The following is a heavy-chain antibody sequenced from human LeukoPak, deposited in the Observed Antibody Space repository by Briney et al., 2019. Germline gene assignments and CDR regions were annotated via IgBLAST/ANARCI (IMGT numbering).Heavy chain of an antibody. CDR3: AKRGYSSSWYLNWFDP. V-gene: IGHV3-23*01. J-gene: IGHJ5*02. D-gene: IGHD6-13*01. CDR1: GFTFSSYA. Sequence: GGSLRLSCAASGFTFSSYAMSWVRQAPGKGLEWVSSISGTVVSTYYADSVKGRFTISRDNSKNTLYLQMNSLRAGDTAVYYCAKRGYSSSWYLNWFDPWGQGTLVTVSS. CDR2: ISGTVVST.